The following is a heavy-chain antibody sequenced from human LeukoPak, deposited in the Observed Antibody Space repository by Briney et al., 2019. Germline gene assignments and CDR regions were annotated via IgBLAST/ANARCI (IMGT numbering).Heavy chain of an antibody. D-gene: IGHD3-10*01. CDR2: ISYDGSNK. Sequence: GGSLRLSCAASGFTFSSYGMHWVRQAPGKGLEWVAVISYDGSNKYYADSVKGRFTISRDNSKNTLYLQMNSLRAEDTAVYYCAKDRGYYGSGTGFDPWGQGTLVTVSS. CDR1: GFTFSSYG. J-gene: IGHJ5*02. CDR3: AKDRGYYGSGTGFDP. V-gene: IGHV3-30*18.